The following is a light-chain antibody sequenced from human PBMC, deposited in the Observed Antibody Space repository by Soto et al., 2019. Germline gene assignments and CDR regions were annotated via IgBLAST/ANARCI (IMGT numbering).Light chain of an antibody. CDR3: QQSSSTPQT. Sequence: IQMIQSTSSLSASVGDRVTITCRASQSICNYLSWYQQKPVKAPKLLINVASTLQSGVPSRFSGSGSGTDFTLAISSLQPEDFATYYCQQSSSTPQTFGGGTKVDIK. V-gene: IGKV1-39*01. CDR1: QSICNY. J-gene: IGKJ4*01. CDR2: VAS.